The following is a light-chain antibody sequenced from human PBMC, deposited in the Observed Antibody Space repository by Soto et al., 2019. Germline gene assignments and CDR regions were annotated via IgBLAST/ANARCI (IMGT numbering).Light chain of an antibody. CDR3: QHGA. J-gene: IGKJ1*01. Sequence: EIVLTQSPGTLSLSPGERATLSCRASQSVSSSYLAWYQQKPGQAPRLLIYGASSRATGIPDRFSGSGSGTDFTLTISRLEPEDFAVYYCQHGAFGQGTKV. CDR2: GAS. CDR1: QSVSSSY. V-gene: IGKV3-20*01.